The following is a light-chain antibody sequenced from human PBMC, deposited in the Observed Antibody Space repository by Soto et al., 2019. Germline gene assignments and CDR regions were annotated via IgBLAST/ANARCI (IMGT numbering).Light chain of an antibody. V-gene: IGKV1-39*01. CDR2: TAS. J-gene: IGKJ4*01. Sequence: DIQMTQSPSSLSASLGDRVTITCRASQSISNYLNWYQQKPGRAPKLLIYTASSLQSGVPSRFRGGGSGTDFTLTISSLQPEDFETYYCQQVYVYPSTFGGGTKVDIK. CDR1: QSISNY. CDR3: QQVYVYPST.